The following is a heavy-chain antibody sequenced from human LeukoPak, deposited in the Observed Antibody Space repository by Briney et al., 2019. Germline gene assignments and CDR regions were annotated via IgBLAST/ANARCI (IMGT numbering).Heavy chain of an antibody. CDR3: AGGAPGSSQDY. Sequence: GASVKVSCKASGYMFSSYGINWVRQAPGQGLEWMGWISGYNGNTNYAQKLQGRVTMTTDTSTSTVYMELRSLRSDDTAVYYCAGGAPGSSQDYWGQGTLVTVSS. D-gene: IGHD6-13*01. CDR2: ISGYNGNT. CDR1: GYMFSSYG. V-gene: IGHV1-18*01. J-gene: IGHJ4*02.